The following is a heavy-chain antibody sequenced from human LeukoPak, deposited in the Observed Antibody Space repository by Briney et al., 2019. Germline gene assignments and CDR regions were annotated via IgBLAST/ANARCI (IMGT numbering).Heavy chain of an antibody. V-gene: IGHV3-23*01. CDR3: AKGPRYSSGWYLDY. J-gene: IGHJ4*02. Sequence: GGSLRLSCAASGFTFSSYAMSWVRQAPGKGLEWVSAISGSGGSTYYADSVKGRFTISRNNSKNTLYLQMNSLRAEDTAVYYCAKGPRYSSGWYLDYWGQGTLVTASS. CDR2: ISGSGGST. D-gene: IGHD6-19*01. CDR1: GFTFSSYA.